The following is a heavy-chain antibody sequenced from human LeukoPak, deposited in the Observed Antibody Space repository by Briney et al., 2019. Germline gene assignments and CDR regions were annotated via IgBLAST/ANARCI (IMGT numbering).Heavy chain of an antibody. CDR2: ISYDGSNK. CDR1: GFTFGSYA. Sequence: GGSLRLSCAASGFTFGSYAMHWVRQAPGKGLEWVAVISYDGSNKYYADSVKGRFTISRDNSKNTLYLQMNSLRAEDTAVYYCARTSDSGYSNFDYWGQGTLVTVSS. CDR3: ARTSDSGYSNFDY. D-gene: IGHD3-22*01. J-gene: IGHJ4*02. V-gene: IGHV3-30-3*01.